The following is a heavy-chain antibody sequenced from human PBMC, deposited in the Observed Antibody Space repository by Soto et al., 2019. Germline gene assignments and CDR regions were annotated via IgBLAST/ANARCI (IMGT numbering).Heavy chain of an antibody. V-gene: IGHV1-2*04. CDR3: ARGGGSYYGYYYYGMDV. Sequence: ASVKVSCKASGGTFSSYAISWVRQAPGQGLEWMGWINPNSGGTNYAQKFQGWVTMTRDTSISTAYMELSRLRSDDTAVYYCARGGGSYYGYYYYGMDVWGQGTTVTVSS. D-gene: IGHD1-26*01. CDR2: INPNSGGT. CDR1: GGTFSSYA. J-gene: IGHJ6*02.